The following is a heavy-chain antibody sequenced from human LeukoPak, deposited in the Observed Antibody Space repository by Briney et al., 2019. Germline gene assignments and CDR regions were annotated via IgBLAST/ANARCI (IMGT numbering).Heavy chain of an antibody. J-gene: IGHJ4*02. CDR3: ARGGSRQISSPDFDY. D-gene: IGHD2-2*01. Sequence: PGGSLRLSCAASGFTFSSYSMNWVRQAPGKGLEWVAVISYDGSNKYYADSVKGRFTISRDNSKNTLYLQMNSLRAEDTAVYYCARGGSRQISSPDFDYWGQGTLVTVSS. V-gene: IGHV3-30*03. CDR2: ISYDGSNK. CDR1: GFTFSSYS.